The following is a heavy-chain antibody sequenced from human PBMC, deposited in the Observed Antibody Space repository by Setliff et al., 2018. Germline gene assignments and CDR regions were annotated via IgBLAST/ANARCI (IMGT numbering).Heavy chain of an antibody. CDR2: TRNKANSYTT. CDR1: GFTFSDHY. D-gene: IGHD5-18*01. J-gene: IGHJ3*02. CDR3: TFARDGYDVFDI. Sequence: SLRLSCAASGFTFSDHYMDWVRQAPGKGLEWVGRTRNKANSYTTEYAASVRGRFTISRDDSKNTAYLQMNSLKTEDTAVYYCTFARDGYDVFDIWGQGTMVTVSS. V-gene: IGHV3-72*01.